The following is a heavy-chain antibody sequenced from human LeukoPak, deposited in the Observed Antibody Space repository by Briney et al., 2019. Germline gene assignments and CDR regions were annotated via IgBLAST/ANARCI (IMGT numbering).Heavy chain of an antibody. CDR2: IKEDGSEK. CDR1: GFTFSSYW. J-gene: IGHJ3*01. Sequence: GGSLRLSCAASGFTFSSYWLSWVRQAPGKGLEWVANIKEDGSEKNYVDSVKGRFTISRDNAKNSLSLQMNSLRVEDTAMYYCTTLISREPPDVWGQGTMVTVSA. D-gene: IGHD1-14*01. V-gene: IGHV3-7*01. CDR3: TTLISREPPDV.